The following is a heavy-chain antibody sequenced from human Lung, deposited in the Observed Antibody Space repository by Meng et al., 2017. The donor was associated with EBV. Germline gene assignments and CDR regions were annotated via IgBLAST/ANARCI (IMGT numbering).Heavy chain of an antibody. CDR1: VFTFSSYA. Sequence: EWQLLVSVGVLVPPGGSVRLSCAASVFTFSSYAMGWVRQAPGKGLEWVSAISGSGGRTYYADSVKGRFTISRDNSKSTLYLQMNSLRVEDTAVYYCAKDRAVDYWGQGTLVTVSS. CDR3: AKDRAVDY. V-gene: IGHV3-23*01. CDR2: ISGSGGRT. J-gene: IGHJ4*02.